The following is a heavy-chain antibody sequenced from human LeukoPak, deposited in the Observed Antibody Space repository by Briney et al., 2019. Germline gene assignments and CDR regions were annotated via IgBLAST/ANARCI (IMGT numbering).Heavy chain of an antibody. V-gene: IGHV1-69*13. CDR1: GGTFSSYA. CDR3: ASGYCSSTSCYWGYYFDY. J-gene: IGHJ4*02. Sequence: SVKVSCKASGGTFSSYAISWVRQAPGQGLEWMGGIIPIFGTANYAQKFQGRVTITADESTSTAYMELSSLRSEDAAVYYCASGYCSSTSCYWGYYFDYWGQGTLVTVSS. CDR2: IIPIFGTA. D-gene: IGHD2-2*03.